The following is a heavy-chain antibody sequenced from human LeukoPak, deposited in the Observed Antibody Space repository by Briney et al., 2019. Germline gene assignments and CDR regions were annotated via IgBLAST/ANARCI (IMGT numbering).Heavy chain of an antibody. CDR3: ARDRIVGATTTSEFDY. CDR1: GYTFTGYY. Sequence: GASVKVSCKASGYTFTGYYMHWVRQAPGQGLEWMGRINPNSGGTNYAQKLQGRVTMTTDTSTSTAYMELRSLRSDDTAVYYCARDRIVGATTTSEFDYWGQGTLVTVSS. J-gene: IGHJ4*02. CDR2: INPNSGGT. V-gene: IGHV1-2*06. D-gene: IGHD1-26*01.